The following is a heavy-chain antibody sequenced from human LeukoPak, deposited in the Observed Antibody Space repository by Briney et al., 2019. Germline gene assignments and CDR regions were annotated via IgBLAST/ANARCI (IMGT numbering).Heavy chain of an antibody. CDR3: AELGITMIGGV. J-gene: IGHJ6*04. Sequence: GGTLRLSCEASGFTFSTYGMNWVRQAPGKGLEWVSGIGGSGDRTYYADSVKGRFTISRDNSKNTLYLQMNSLRAEDTAVYYCAELGITMIGGVWGKGTTVTISS. D-gene: IGHD3-10*02. CDR2: IGGSGDRT. V-gene: IGHV3-23*01. CDR1: GFTFSTYG.